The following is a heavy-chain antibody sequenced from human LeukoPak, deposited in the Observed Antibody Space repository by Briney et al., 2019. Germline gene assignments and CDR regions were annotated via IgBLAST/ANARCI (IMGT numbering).Heavy chain of an antibody. J-gene: IGHJ6*02. D-gene: IGHD5-12*01. V-gene: IGHV4-59*01. CDR2: IYYSGST. Sequence: PSETLSLTCTVSGGSISSYYWSRIRQPPGKGLEWIGYIYYSGSTNYNPSLKSRVTISVDTSKNQFSLKLSSETAADTAVYYCARDGRSGYYYYYGMDVWGQGTTVTVSS. CDR3: ARDGRSGYYYYYGMDV. CDR1: GGSISSYY.